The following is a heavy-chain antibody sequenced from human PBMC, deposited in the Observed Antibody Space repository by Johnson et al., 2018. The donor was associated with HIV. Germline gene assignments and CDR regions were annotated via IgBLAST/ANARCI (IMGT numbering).Heavy chain of an antibody. V-gene: IGHV3-13*01. CDR3: AREGAWEVRPGAFDI. CDR2: IGSAGDT. CDR1: GFTFSSYG. D-gene: IGHD1-26*01. Sequence: VQLVASGGGVVQPGRSLRLSCAASGFTFSSYGMHWVRQATVKSLEWVSAIGSAGDTYYSGSVKGRFSISSDDATHSLYRRMDSLRTEDTAVYHCAREGAWEVRPGAFDIWGQGTTVTVSS. J-gene: IGHJ3*02.